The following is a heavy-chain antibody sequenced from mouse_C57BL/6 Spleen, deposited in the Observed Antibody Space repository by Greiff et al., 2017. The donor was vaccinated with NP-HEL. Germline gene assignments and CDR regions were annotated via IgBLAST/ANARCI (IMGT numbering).Heavy chain of an antibody. CDR1: GYTFTSYW. J-gene: IGHJ2*01. CDR3: ARERSYDYDGYFDY. D-gene: IGHD2-4*01. V-gene: IGHV1-61*01. Sequence: QVQLKQPGAELVRPGSSVKLSCKASGYTFTSYWMDWVKQRPGQGLEWIGNIYPSDSETHYNQKFKDKATLTVDKSSSTAYMQLSSLTSEDSAVYYCARERSYDYDGYFDYWGQGTTLTVSS. CDR2: IYPSDSET.